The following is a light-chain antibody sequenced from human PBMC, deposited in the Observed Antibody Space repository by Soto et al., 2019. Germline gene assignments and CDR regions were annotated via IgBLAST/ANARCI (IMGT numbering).Light chain of an antibody. CDR3: QQSYSTPPFT. CDR1: QSISNY. CDR2: AAS. J-gene: IGKJ3*01. Sequence: DIQMTQSPSSLSASVGDRVTNTCRASQSISNYLNWYQQKPGKAPKLLIYAASTLQGGVPSTFSGSGSGTDFTLTISSLQPEDFATYYCQQSYSTPPFTFGPGTKVDI. V-gene: IGKV1-39*01.